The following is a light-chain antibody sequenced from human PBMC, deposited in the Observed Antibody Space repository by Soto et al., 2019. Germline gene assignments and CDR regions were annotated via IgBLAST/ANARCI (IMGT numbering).Light chain of an antibody. V-gene: IGKV3-20*01. Sequence: EIVLTQSPGTLSLSPGERVTLSCRASQSVSDNYLAGYQHKPGQAPRLLIYGASSRATGIPDRFSGSGSGTDFTLTISGLEPEDFAVYYCQQYGGSSYNFGQGTKLEI. CDR2: GAS. J-gene: IGKJ2*01. CDR3: QQYGGSSYN. CDR1: QSVSDNY.